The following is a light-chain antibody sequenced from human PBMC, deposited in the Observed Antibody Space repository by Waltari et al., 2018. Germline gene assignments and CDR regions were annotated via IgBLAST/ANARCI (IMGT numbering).Light chain of an antibody. V-gene: IGKV3-20*01. CDR1: QRVGSD. CDR2: GAS. Sequence: VILTQSPDTLSLSPGEGATLSCRASQRVGSDLAGYRQKPGQAPRLIIYGASTRATGIPDRFSGSGSRTEFTLTIISLEPEDFALYYCQKYDNSPHSFGQGTKVEIK. J-gene: IGKJ2*03. CDR3: QKYDNSPHS.